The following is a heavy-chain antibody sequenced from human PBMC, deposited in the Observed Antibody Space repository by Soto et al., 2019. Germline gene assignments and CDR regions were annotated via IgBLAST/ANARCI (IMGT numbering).Heavy chain of an antibody. CDR1: GYTFTSYG. CDR2: ISAYNGNT. Sequence: ASVKVSCKASGYTFTSYGISWVRQAPGQGLEWMGWISAYNGNTNYAQKLQGRVTITRDTSASTAYMDLSSLRSEDTAVYYCTRTSFGVVTYGFDIWGQGTMVTVSS. CDR3: TRTSFGVVTYGFDI. J-gene: IGHJ3*02. V-gene: IGHV1-18*01. D-gene: IGHD3-3*01.